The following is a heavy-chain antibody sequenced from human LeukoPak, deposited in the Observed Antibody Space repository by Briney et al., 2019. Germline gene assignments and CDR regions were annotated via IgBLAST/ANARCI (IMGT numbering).Heavy chain of an antibody. CDR2: ISHGGST. J-gene: IGHJ6*02. CDR1: GGSITSNHW. V-gene: IGHV4-4*02. Sequence: PSGTLSLTCAVSGGSITSNHWWSWVRQPPGRGLEWIGEISHGGSTNYNPSLESRVTISVDTSKNQFSLKLSSVTAADTAVYYCARGVKVNYYYYGMDVWGQGTTVTVSS. CDR3: ARGVKVNYYYYGMDV. D-gene: IGHD2-21*01.